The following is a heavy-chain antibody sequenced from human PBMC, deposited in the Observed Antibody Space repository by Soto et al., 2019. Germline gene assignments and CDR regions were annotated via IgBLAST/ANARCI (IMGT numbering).Heavy chain of an antibody. CDR1: GYPVTAYY. CDR2: INPATGAA. V-gene: IGHV1-2*02. D-gene: IGHD3-3*01. J-gene: IGHJ3*02. Sequence: QLHLVQSGAVVKKPGASVTVSCSASGYPVTAYYMHWVRQAPGRGLEWMGGINPATGAAKYTQTFEGRVTMTRDTATSTVLMELSGLTSEDTAVFYCARGGGVGVAGSAAFDMWGQWTVVTVSS. CDR3: ARGGGVGVAGSAAFDM.